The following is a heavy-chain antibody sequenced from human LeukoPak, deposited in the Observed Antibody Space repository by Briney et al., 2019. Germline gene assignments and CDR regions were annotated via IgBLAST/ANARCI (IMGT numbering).Heavy chain of an antibody. D-gene: IGHD3-10*01. CDR2: ISYDGSNK. V-gene: IGHV3-30*07. Sequence: SGRSLRLSCAASGFTFSSYAMHWVRQAPGKGLEWVAVISYDGSNKYYADSVKGRFTISRDNSKNTLYLQMNSLRAEDTAVYYCARDPRGTLVRGHRFDYWGQGIQVTVSS. J-gene: IGHJ4*02. CDR1: GFTFSSYA. CDR3: ARDPRGTLVRGHRFDY.